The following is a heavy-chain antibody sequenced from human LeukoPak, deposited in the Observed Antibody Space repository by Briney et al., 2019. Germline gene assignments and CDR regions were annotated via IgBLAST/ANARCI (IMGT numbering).Heavy chain of an antibody. Sequence: PGGSLRLSCAASGFTFSSYEMNWVRQAPGKGLEWVSYIRSSGSTMYYADSVKGRFTISRDNAKNSLFLQMNSLRAEDTAGYYCARVRSGGYFDFWGQGTLVTVSS. CDR2: IRSSGSTM. J-gene: IGHJ4*02. V-gene: IGHV3-48*03. D-gene: IGHD3-3*01. CDR3: ARVRSGGYFDF. CDR1: GFTFSSYE.